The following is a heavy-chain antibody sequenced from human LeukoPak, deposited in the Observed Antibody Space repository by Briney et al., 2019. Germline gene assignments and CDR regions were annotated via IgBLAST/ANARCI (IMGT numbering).Heavy chain of an antibody. CDR1: GFTFSSYA. CDR2: ISGSGGST. CDR3: AKRIAVAGTHDGFDI. V-gene: IGHV3-23*01. D-gene: IGHD6-19*01. J-gene: IGHJ3*02. Sequence: PGGSLRLSCAASGFTFSSYAMSWVRQAPGKGPEWDSAISGSGGSTYYADSVKGRFTISRDNSKNTLYLQMNGLRAEDTAVYYCAKRIAVAGTHDGFDIWGQGTMVTVSS.